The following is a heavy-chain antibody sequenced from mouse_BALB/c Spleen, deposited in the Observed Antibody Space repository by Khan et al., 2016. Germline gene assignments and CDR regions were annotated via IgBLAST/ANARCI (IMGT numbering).Heavy chain of an antibody. J-gene: IGHJ2*01. D-gene: IGHD4-1*01. V-gene: IGHV9-3*02. CDR1: GYTITNYG. Sequence: QIQLVQSGPELKKPGETVKISCKASGYTITNYGMNWVKQAPGKGLKWMGWINTNTGEPTYAEEFKGRFAFSLETSASTAYLQINNFKNEDTATYFCAKLTGTPWDYWGQGTTLTVSS. CDR3: AKLTGTPWDY. CDR2: INTNTGEP.